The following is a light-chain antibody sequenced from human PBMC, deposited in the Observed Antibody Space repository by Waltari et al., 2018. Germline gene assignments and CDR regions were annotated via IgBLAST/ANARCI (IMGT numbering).Light chain of an antibody. CDR1: QGIGTW. V-gene: IGKV1-12*01. CDR2: GAS. CDR3: QQYNRSPYT. Sequence: DIQMTQSPSSVSASVGDRVTITCRASQGIGTWVAWYQQKPGKAPKLLIYGASSLQSAVPSRFSGSGSGTEFTLTVSRLEPEDSAVYYCQQYNRSPYTFGQGTRLEIK. J-gene: IGKJ2*01.